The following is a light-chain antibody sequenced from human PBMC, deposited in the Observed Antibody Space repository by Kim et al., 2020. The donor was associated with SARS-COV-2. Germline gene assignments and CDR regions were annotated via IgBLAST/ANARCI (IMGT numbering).Light chain of an antibody. CDR2: GGS. CDR1: QSVSSS. J-gene: IGKJ2*01. V-gene: IGKV3D-15*01. Sequence: SVSPGDRATLSCRASQSVSSSLAWYQQKPGQAPRLLIYGGSVRAAGIPARFSGSGSGTELTLTISSLQSEDCAVYYCQQYHSWPYTFGQGTKLEI. CDR3: QQYHSWPYT.